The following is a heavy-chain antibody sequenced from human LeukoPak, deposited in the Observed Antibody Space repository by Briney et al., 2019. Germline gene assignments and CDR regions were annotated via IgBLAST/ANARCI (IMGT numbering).Heavy chain of an antibody. V-gene: IGHV3-66*01. Sequence: PGGSLRLSCAASGFAVSVNYMTWVRLAPGKGLEWVSLLHSDGTTYYAESVKGRFTISTDNSKNTLYLQMNSLRAEDTALYYCAGRRKEAAAFDDWGQGTLVTVSS. CDR1: GFAVSVNY. CDR3: AGRRKEAAAFDD. J-gene: IGHJ4*02. D-gene: IGHD6-13*01. CDR2: LHSDGTT.